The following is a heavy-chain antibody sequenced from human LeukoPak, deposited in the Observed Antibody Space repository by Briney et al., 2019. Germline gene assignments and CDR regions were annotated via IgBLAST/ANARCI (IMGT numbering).Heavy chain of an antibody. V-gene: IGHV4-34*01. CDR3: ARGLDVVLPD. D-gene: IGHD2-8*02. CDR2: INHSGST. J-gene: IGHJ4*02. Sequence: SETLSLTCAVYGGSFSGYYWSWIRQPPGKGLEWIGEINHSGSTNYNPSLKSRVTISVHTSKNQFSLKLSSVTAADTAVYYCARGLDVVLPDWGQGTLVTVSS. CDR1: GGSFSGYY.